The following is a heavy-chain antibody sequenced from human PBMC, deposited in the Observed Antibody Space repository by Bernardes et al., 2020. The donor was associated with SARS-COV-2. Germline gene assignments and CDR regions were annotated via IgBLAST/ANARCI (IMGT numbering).Heavy chain of an antibody. J-gene: IGHJ3*02. Sequence: SETLSLSCTVSGGSVSSGGYYWTWIRQPPGKGLEWIGYIYYGGGTTYNPSLRSRVTISIDTSKNQFSLKLNSVTAADTAFYYCARDPIGLGMRAFDIWGQGTMVTVSS. CDR2: IYYGGGT. CDR3: ARDPIGLGMRAFDI. D-gene: IGHD7-27*01. CDR1: GGSVSSGGYY. V-gene: IGHV4-61*08.